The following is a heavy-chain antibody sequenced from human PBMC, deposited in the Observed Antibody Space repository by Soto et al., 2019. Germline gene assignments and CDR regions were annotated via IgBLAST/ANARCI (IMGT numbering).Heavy chain of an antibody. V-gene: IGHV3-48*03. Sequence: HPGGSLRLSCAASGFTFSSYEMNWVRQAPGKGLEWVSYISSSGSTIYYADSVKGRFTIPRDNAKNSLYLQMNSLRAEDTAVYYCASLLLVDGYNAPPSWGQGTLVTVSS. CDR2: ISSSGSTI. CDR1: GFTFSSYE. J-gene: IGHJ5*02. D-gene: IGHD5-12*01. CDR3: ASLLLVDGYNAPPS.